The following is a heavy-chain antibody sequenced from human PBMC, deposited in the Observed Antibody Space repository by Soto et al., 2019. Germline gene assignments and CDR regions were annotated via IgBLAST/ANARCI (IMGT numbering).Heavy chain of an antibody. CDR3: ARESSIAARRRFDY. D-gene: IGHD6-6*01. J-gene: IGHJ4*02. CDR2: VSGYNGNR. CDR1: GYTFTSYG. Sequence: ASVKVSCKASGYTFTSYGISWVRQAPGQGLEWMGWVSGYNGNRNYAQKLQGRVTMTTDTSTNTAYMELRSLRFDDTAVYYCARESSIAARRRFDYWGQGTLVIVSS. V-gene: IGHV1-18*01.